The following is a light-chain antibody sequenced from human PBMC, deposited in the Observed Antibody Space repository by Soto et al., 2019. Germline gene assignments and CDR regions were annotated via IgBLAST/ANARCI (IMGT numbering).Light chain of an antibody. CDR2: GTS. J-gene: IGLJ3*02. CDR3: QSYDTTLGGSV. CDR1: SSNIGAEYD. V-gene: IGLV1-40*01. Sequence: QSALTQPPSVSGAPGQTVTISCTGSSSNIGAEYDVNWYRQSPGMAPQLLIFGTSDRPSGVPDRLSGSKSGISASLAISGLQAEDESTYYYQSYDTTLGGSVFGGGTKLTVL.